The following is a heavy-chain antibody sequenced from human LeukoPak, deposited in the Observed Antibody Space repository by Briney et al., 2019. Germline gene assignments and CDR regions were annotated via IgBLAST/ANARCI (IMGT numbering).Heavy chain of an antibody. CDR2: ISGSGGST. CDR1: GFTFSSYA. V-gene: IGHV3-23*01. J-gene: IGHJ3*02. Sequence: GGSLRLSCAASGFTFSSYAMSWVRQAPGKGLEWVSAISGSGGSTYYADSVKGRFTISRDNPKNTLYLQMNSLRAEDTAVYYCVKGPNWGSWGAFDIWGQGTMVTVSS. CDR3: VKGPNWGSWGAFDI. D-gene: IGHD7-27*01.